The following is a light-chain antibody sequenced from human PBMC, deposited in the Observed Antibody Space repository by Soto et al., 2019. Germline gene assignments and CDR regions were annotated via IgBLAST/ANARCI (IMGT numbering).Light chain of an antibody. CDR2: GAS. CDR1: QSIGIY. V-gene: IGKV1-39*01. Sequence: DIQMTQSPSSLSASVGDIVTITFRASQSIGIYLNWYQLKPGKAPNLLMYGASYLKSGVPTRFSGSGSGTDFTLTISSLQPEDFAIYYCQQTYTTPEITFGQGTRLEIK. CDR3: QQTYTTPEIT. J-gene: IGKJ5*01.